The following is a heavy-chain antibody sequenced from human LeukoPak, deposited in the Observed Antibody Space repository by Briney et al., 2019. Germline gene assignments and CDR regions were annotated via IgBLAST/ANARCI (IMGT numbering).Heavy chain of an antibody. CDR1: GVSISSYY. D-gene: IGHD4-17*01. Sequence: KPSETLSLTCTVSGVSISSYYWSWIRQPPGRGLEWIGYIYYSGSSTYNPSLKSRVTISLDTSKSQFSLKLNSLTAADTAVYYCARFDDFGDRFDYWGQGTLVTVSS. V-gene: IGHV4-59*01. J-gene: IGHJ4*02. CDR2: IYYSGSS. CDR3: ARFDDFGDRFDY.